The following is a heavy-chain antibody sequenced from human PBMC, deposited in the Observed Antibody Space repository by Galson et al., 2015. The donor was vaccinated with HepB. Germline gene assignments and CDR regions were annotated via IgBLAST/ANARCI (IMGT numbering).Heavy chain of an antibody. Sequence: SLRLSCAASGFSFSSHVMHWVRQAPGKGLEYVSGVSNNEASTYYADSVKGRFTISRDNAKNTLYLQMSSLRTEDTAVYFCVKDQRNIVGPKTVFDIWGQGTMVTVSS. V-gene: IGHV3-64D*06. CDR2: VSNNEAST. J-gene: IGHJ3*02. D-gene: IGHD1-26*01. CDR1: GFSFSSHV. CDR3: VKDQRNIVGPKTVFDI.